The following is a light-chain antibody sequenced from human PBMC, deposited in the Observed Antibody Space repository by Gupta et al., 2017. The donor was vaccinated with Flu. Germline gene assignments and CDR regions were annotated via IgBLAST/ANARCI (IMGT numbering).Light chain of an antibody. CDR2: SAK. Sequence: TITLTCALSSGSVATCHYATWYKQLPGQAPHPLIYSAKIRSSGVPDRFSGSILGGKAALTVTGAQADDESNYLCGVYLRKGRWVFGGGTKLTVL. CDR3: GVYLRKGRWV. CDR1: SGSVATCHY. V-gene: IGLV8-61*01. J-gene: IGLJ3*02.